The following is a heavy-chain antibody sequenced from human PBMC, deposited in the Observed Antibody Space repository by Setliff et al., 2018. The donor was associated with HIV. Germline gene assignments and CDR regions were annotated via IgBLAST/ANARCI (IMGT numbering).Heavy chain of an antibody. CDR1: GYTFSQYA. J-gene: IGHJ3*02. Sequence: ASVKVSCKASGYTFSQYALHWVRQAPGQRLEWMGWINTGNENTRYSQKFQGRVSIIRDTSANTAYMELTNLRSDDSAIYYCARDQTGVAAAAFGGGSAWSDEGSDIWGQGTMVT. V-gene: IGHV1-3*04. CDR3: ARDQTGVAAAAFGGGSAWSDEGSDI. D-gene: IGHD6-13*01. CDR2: INTGNENT.